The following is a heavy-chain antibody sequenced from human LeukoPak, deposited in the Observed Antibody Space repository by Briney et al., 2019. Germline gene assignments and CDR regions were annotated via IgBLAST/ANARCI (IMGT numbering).Heavy chain of an antibody. Sequence: AGGSLRLSCAASGFSLNNYVMSWVRQAPGKGLEWVSAISGSGGSTYYADSVKGRFTISRDNSKNTLYLQMNSLRAEDTAVYYCAKAGTLYCYDSSGYSSIYYFDYWGQGTLVTVSS. CDR2: ISGSGGST. CDR3: AKAGTLYCYDSSGYSSIYYFDY. J-gene: IGHJ4*02. V-gene: IGHV3-23*01. CDR1: GFSLNNYV. D-gene: IGHD3-22*01.